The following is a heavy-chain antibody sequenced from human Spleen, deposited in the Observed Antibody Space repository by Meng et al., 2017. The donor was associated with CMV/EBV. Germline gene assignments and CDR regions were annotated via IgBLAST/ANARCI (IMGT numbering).Heavy chain of an antibody. D-gene: IGHD3-3*01. CDR3: TTGPPWEWLLLQ. V-gene: IGHV3-15*01. CDR2: IKSKTDGGTK. Sequence: ASGFTFSNSWTRWVRQAPGKGMEWVGRIKSKTDGGTKDYAATVKGRFSISRDDSKNTVFLQMHSLKTEDTAVYYCTTGPPWEWLLLQWGQGTLVTVSS. J-gene: IGHJ4*02. CDR1: GFTFSNSW.